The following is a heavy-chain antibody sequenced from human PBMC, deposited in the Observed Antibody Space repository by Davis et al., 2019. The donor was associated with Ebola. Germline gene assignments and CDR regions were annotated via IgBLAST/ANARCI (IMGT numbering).Heavy chain of an antibody. J-gene: IGHJ4*02. V-gene: IGHV4-34*01. D-gene: IGHD6-19*01. Sequence: SETLSLTCAVYGGSFSGYYWSWIRQPPGKGLEWIGEINHSGSTNYNPSLKSRVTISVDTSKNQFSLKLSSVTAADTAVYYCATTQWLREFDNWGQGTLVTVSS. CDR1: GGSFSGYY. CDR2: INHSGST. CDR3: ATTQWLREFDN.